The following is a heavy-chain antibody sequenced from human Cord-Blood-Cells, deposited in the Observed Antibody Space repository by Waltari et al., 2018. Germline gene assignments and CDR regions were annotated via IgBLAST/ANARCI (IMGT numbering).Heavy chain of an antibody. CDR3: ASTLARENDAFDI. Sequence: QVQLVQSGAEVKKPGASVKVSCTASGYTFTGYYMHWLRQAPGQGLEWMGSSNPNRGGTTYAQRCQGWVTIPRDKSISTVYMELGRLRSDDTAVYYCASTLARENDAFDIWCQGTMVTVSS. D-gene: IGHD1-1*01. V-gene: IGHV1-2*04. J-gene: IGHJ3*02. CDR1: GYTFTGYY. CDR2: SNPNRGGT.